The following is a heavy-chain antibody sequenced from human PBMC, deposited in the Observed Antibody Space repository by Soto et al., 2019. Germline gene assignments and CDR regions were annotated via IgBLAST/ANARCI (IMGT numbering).Heavy chain of an antibody. D-gene: IGHD6-6*01. V-gene: IGHV3-53*01. J-gene: IGHJ6*02. CDR1: GFTVSSNF. CDR3: ARDRRSSCCYYYGMDV. Sequence: EVQLVESGGGLIQPGGSLRLSCAASGFTVSSNFMSWVRQAPGKGLEWVSITYSGGSTYYADSVKGRFTISRDNSKNTLYLQMNSLRAEDTAVYYCARDRRSSCCYYYGMDVWGQGTTVTVSS. CDR2: TYSGGST.